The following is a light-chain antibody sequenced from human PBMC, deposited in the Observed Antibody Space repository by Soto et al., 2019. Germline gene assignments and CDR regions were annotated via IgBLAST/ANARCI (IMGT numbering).Light chain of an antibody. Sequence: EIVMTQSPGTLSLSPGEGATLSCRASRSINSNYLAWYQQKPGQAPSLLTYGASRRATDVPDRFSASGSGTDFALTISRLEPEDVAVYYCKQYISSPLTFGGGTKVEI. CDR2: GAS. CDR3: KQYISSPLT. V-gene: IGKV3-20*01. J-gene: IGKJ4*01. CDR1: RSINSNY.